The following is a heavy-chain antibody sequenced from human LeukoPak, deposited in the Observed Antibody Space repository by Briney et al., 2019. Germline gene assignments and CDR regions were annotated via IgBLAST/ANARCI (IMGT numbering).Heavy chain of an antibody. Sequence: GGSLRLSCAASGFTFSSYAMHWVRQAPGKGLEYVSAISSNGGSTYYADSVKGRFTISRDNSKNTLYLQMGSLRAEDMAVYYCARDRGTGAFDIWGQGTMVTVSS. J-gene: IGHJ3*02. CDR2: ISSNGGST. V-gene: IGHV3-64*02. CDR3: ARDRGTGAFDI. D-gene: IGHD3-10*01. CDR1: GFTFSSYA.